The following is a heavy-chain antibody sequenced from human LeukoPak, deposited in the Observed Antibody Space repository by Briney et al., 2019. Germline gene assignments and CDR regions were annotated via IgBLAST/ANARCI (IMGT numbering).Heavy chain of an antibody. CDR2: INPNSGGT. V-gene: IGHV1-2*02. D-gene: IGHD3-10*01. Sequence: ASVKVSCKASGYTFTGYYMHWVRQAPGQGLEWMGWINPNSGGTNYAQKFQGRVTMTRGTSISTAYMELSRLRSGDTAVYYCASWNYYGSGSYYERDYWGQGTLVTVSS. J-gene: IGHJ4*02. CDR1: GYTFTGYY. CDR3: ASWNYYGSGSYYERDY.